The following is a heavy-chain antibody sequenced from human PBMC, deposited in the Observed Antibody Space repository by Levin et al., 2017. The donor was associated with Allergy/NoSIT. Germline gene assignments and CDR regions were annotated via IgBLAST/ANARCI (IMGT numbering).Heavy chain of an antibody. Sequence: GGSLRLSCAASGFTFSSYAMSWVRQAPGKGLEWVSAISGSGGSTYYADSVKGRFTISRDNSKNTLYLQMNSLRAEDTAVYYCAKSGDDSSGYYYYYGMDVWGQGTTVTVSS. D-gene: IGHD3-22*01. V-gene: IGHV3-23*01. CDR2: ISGSGGST. J-gene: IGHJ6*02. CDR1: GFTFSSYA. CDR3: AKSGDDSSGYYYYYGMDV.